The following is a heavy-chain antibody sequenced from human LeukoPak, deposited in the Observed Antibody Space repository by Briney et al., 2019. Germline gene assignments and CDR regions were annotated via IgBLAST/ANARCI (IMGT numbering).Heavy chain of an antibody. D-gene: IGHD1-26*01. CDR2: IYHSGST. J-gene: IGHJ4*02. CDR3: ARVDPSSYYFDY. CDR1: GGSISSGGYY. Sequence: PSETLSLTCTVSGGSISSGGYYWSWIRQPPGKGLEWIGYIYHSGSTYYNPSLKSRVTISVDRSKNQFSLKLSSVTAADTAVYYCARVDPSSYYFDYWGQGTLVTVSS. V-gene: IGHV4-30-2*01.